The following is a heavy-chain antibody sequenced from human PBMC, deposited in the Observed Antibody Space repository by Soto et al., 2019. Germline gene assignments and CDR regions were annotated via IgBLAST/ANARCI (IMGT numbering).Heavy chain of an antibody. Sequence: GGSLRLSCAASGFTFSNYWMHWVRRAPGQGLVWVSRINSDGSTTTYSDSVKGRFTISRDNAKNTLYLQVNSLRAEDTAMYYCARGYSGTYRIDYWGQGTQVTVSS. V-gene: IGHV3-74*01. CDR1: GFTFSNYW. CDR3: ARGYSGTYRIDY. D-gene: IGHD1-26*01. J-gene: IGHJ4*02. CDR2: INSDGSTT.